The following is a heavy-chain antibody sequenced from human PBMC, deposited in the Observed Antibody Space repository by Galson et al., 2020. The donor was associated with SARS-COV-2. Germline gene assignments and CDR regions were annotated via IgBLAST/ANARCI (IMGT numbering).Heavy chain of an antibody. D-gene: IGHD2-2*01. CDR1: GYTLTELY. CDR2: FDPEDGET. CDR3: ATISPYCSSTRCRKFDY. J-gene: IGHJ4*02. V-gene: IGHV1-24*01. Sequence: ASVPVPCQVSGYTLTELYMHWVRQAPGKGLEWMGGFDPEDGETIHAQKLQGRVTMTEDTSTDTAYMELSSLRADDTAVYYCATISPYCSSTRCRKFDYWGQGTLVTVSS.